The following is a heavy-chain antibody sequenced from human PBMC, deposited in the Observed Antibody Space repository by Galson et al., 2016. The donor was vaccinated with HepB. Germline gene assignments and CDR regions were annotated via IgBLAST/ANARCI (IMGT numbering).Heavy chain of an antibody. J-gene: IGHJ6*02. V-gene: IGHV4-31*03. CDR3: ARAGHYDILTGNYYYGMDV. CDR1: GGSITSGGYF. Sequence: LTCTVSGGSITSGGYFWSWIRQHPGKGLEWIGYIYYSGSSSYNPSLKSRISTSVDTSANQFSLRLRSVPAADTAVYYCARAGHYDILTGNYYYGMDVWGQGTTVTISS. D-gene: IGHD3-9*01. CDR2: IYYSGSS.